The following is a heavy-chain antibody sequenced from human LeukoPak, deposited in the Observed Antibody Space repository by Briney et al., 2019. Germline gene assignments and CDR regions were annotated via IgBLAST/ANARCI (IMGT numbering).Heavy chain of an antibody. CDR2: MNEDGSEK. D-gene: IGHD3-16*01. CDR3: ATYTPWVAWDV. Sequence: GGSLRLSCAASGFTFSDSWMSWVRQAPGKGLEWVANMNEDGSEKDYVGSVKGRFSISRDNARISLYLQMGSLRAEDTAVYSFATYTPWVAWDVWGQGTTVTVSS. CDR1: GFTFSDSW. V-gene: IGHV3-7*01. J-gene: IGHJ6*02.